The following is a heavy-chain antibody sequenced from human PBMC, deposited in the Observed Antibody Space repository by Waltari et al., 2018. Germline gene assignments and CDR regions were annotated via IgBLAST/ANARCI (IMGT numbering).Heavy chain of an antibody. CDR2: INSYGRST. CDR3: ARDLGSGPGYY. CDR1: GFTFSSYW. J-gene: IGHJ4*02. D-gene: IGHD6-19*01. V-gene: IGHV3-74*01. Sequence: EVQLVESGGGLVQPGGSLRLSCAASGFTFSSYWMHWVRQAPGKGLVWVSRINSYGRSTSYADSVKGRFTISRYNAKNTLYLQMNSLRAEDTAVYYCARDLGSGPGYYWGQVTLVTVSS.